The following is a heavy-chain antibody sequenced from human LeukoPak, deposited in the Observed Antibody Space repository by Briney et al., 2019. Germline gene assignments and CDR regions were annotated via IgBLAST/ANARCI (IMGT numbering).Heavy chain of an antibody. CDR3: ARDYFDSSDYPQTYYYYYMDV. D-gene: IGHD3-22*01. CDR2: ISSTGTFI. V-gene: IGHV3-21*01. CDR1: GFTFSRYS. J-gene: IGHJ6*03. Sequence: GGSLRLSCAASGFTFSRYSMNWVRQAPGKGLEWVASISSTGTFIYSADSVKGRFTISRDTAKNSLFLQMNSLRAEDTAIYYCARDYFDSSDYPQTYYYYYMDVWGKGTTVTVSS.